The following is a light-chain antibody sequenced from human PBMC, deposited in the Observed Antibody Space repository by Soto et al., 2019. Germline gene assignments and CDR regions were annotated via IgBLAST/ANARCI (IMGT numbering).Light chain of an antibody. CDR3: CSSAGSSALV. J-gene: IGLJ2*01. V-gene: IGLV2-23*02. CDR1: SSDVGSYNL. Sequence: QSALTQPASVSGSPGQSITISCTGTSSDVGSYNLVSWYQQHPGKAPKLMIYEVTKRPSEVSNRFSGSKSDNTASLTISGVQAEDEADYYCCSSAGSSALVFGGGTKVTVL. CDR2: EVT.